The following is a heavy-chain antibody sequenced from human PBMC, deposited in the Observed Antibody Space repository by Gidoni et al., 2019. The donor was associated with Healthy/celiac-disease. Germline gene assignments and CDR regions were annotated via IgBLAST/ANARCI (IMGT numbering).Heavy chain of an antibody. CDR1: GFPFSSYS. J-gene: IGHJ5*02. D-gene: IGHD2-15*01. CDR3: ARAPYCSGGSCYPT. V-gene: IGHV3-21*01. CDR2: ISSSSSYI. Sequence: EVQLVESGGGLVKPGGSLRLSCAASGFPFSSYSMNWVRQAPGKGLEWVSSISSSSSYIYYADSVKGRFTISRDNAKNSLYLQMNSLRAEDTAVYYCARAPYCSGGSCYPTWGQGTLVTVSS.